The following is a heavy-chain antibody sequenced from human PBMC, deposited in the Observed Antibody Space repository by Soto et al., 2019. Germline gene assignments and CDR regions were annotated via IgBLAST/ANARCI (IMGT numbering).Heavy chain of an antibody. CDR2: IGPESGAT. Sequence: ASVKVSCKASGYTFTGHYIQWVRQAPEQGPEWMGEIGPESGATRYAQKFQGRVTMTRDMSITTVYMELNNLSPDDTAVYYCGRGRSGQIVVFYWGQGTPVTVSS. CDR3: GRGRSGQIVVFY. D-gene: IGHD5-12*01. V-gene: IGHV1-2*02. CDR1: GYTFTGHY. J-gene: IGHJ4*02.